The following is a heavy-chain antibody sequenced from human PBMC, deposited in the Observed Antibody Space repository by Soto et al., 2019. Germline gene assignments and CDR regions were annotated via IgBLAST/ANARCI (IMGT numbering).Heavy chain of an antibody. V-gene: IGHV3-23*01. CDR2: ISATGGST. CDR3: AKDRLAGNFDY. CDR1: GFTFNNYA. J-gene: IGHJ4*02. Sequence: PGGSLRLSCAASGFTFNNYAINWVRQAPGKELEWVATISATGGSTYYADSVKGRFTISRDNSKNTLYLQMNGLRVEDTAVYYCAKDRLAGNFDYWGQGTQVTVSS.